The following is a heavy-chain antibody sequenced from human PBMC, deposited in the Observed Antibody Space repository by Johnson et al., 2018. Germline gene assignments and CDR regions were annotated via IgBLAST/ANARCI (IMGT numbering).Heavy chain of an antibody. Sequence: VQLVESGGGVVQPGRSLRLSCAVSGFTFNSYGMHWVRQAPGKGLEWVAVISYDGSNKDYVDSVKGRFTISRDNSKNTLFLQMNSLRAEDSAVYYCAKERSSSGPPISYYMDVWGKGTTVIVSS. V-gene: IGHV3-30*18. CDR2: ISYDGSNK. CDR3: AKERSSSGPPISYYMDV. D-gene: IGHD6-13*01. CDR1: GFTFNSYG. J-gene: IGHJ6*03.